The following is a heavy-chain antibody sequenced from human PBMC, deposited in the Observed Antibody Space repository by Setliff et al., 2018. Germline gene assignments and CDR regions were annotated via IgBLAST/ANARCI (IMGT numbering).Heavy chain of an antibody. V-gene: IGHV3-48*01. CDR1: GFTLRTYN. D-gene: IGHD3-9*01. J-gene: IGHJ4*02. CDR3: GRDLTGKDDY. CDR2: ISSTSYTI. Sequence: GGSLRLSCAAFGFTLRTYNMHWVRHAPGKGLEWVSSISSTSYTIYYADSVKGRFTISRDNAKNSLYLQMNSLRAEDTAVYYCGRDLTGKDDYWGQGTLVTVSS.